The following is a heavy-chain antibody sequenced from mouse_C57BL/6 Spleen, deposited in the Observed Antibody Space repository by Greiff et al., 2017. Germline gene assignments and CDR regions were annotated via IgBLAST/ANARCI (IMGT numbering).Heavy chain of an antibody. CDR3: ARATTVIGPYAMDY. Sequence: QVQLQQSGAELVKPGASVKISCKASGYAFSSYWMNWVKQRPGKGLEWIGQIYPGDGDTNYNGKFKGKATLTADKSYSTAYMQLSSLTSEDSAVYFCARATTVIGPYAMDYWDQGTSITVSS. J-gene: IGHJ4*01. D-gene: IGHD1-1*01. CDR1: GYAFSSYW. V-gene: IGHV1-80*01. CDR2: IYPGDGDT.